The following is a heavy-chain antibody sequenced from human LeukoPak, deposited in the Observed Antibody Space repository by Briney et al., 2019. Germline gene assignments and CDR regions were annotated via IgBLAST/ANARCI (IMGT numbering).Heavy chain of an antibody. CDR2: ISGSGGST. D-gene: IGHD4-17*01. V-gene: IGHV3-23*01. CDR3: AKVVGRYGDPRFDY. Sequence: GGSLRLSCAASGFTFSSYAMSWVRQAPGKGLEWVSAISGSGGSTYYADSVKGRFTISRNNSKNTLYLQMNSLRAEDTAVYYCAKVVGRYGDPRFDYWGQGTLVTVSS. CDR1: GFTFSSYA. J-gene: IGHJ4*02.